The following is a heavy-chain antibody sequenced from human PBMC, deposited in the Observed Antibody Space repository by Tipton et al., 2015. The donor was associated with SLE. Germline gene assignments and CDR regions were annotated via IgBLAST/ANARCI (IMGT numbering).Heavy chain of an antibody. CDR2: IYNSGST. V-gene: IGHV4-61*02. Sequence: LRLSCTVSGGSISSGNYFWNWIRQPAGKGLEWIGRIYNSGSTNYNPSLKSRVTISVDRSKNQFSLKLSSVTAADAAVYYCVGGTLVDFYYYYMDVWGKGTTVTVSS. CDR1: GGSISSGNYF. J-gene: IGHJ6*03. D-gene: IGHD3-16*01. CDR3: VGGTLVDFYYYYMDV.